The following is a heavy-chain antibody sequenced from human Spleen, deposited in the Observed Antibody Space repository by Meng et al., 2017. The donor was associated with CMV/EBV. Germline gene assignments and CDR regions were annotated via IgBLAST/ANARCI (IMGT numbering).Heavy chain of an antibody. D-gene: IGHD6-6*01. CDR1: GFIYSTYG. Sequence: LSLTCAASGFIYSTYGMNWVRQAPGKGLEWVAFINSRGDETHYADSVKGRITIFRDNTKNSLFLQMESLGAEDTAVYYCARDLLGPYSTSFYYYYYGMDVWGQGTTVTVSS. CDR2: INSRGDET. CDR3: ARDLLGPYSTSFYYYYYGMDV. V-gene: IGHV3-21*01. J-gene: IGHJ6*02.